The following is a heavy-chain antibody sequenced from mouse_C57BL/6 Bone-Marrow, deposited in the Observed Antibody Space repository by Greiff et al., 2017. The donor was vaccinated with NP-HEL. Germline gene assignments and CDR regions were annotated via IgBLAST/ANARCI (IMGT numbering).Heavy chain of an antibody. CDR2: ISYDGSN. J-gene: IGHJ4*01. CDR1: GYSITSGYY. CDR3: AREGDYGNCVYY. D-gene: IGHD2-1*01. Sequence: ESGPGLVNPSQSLSLTCSVTGYSITSGYYWNWLRQFPGNKLEWMGYISYDGSNNYNQSLKNRISITRDTSKNQFFLKFNSVTTEDTATYYCAREGDYGNCVYYWGQGTSVTVSS. V-gene: IGHV3-6*01.